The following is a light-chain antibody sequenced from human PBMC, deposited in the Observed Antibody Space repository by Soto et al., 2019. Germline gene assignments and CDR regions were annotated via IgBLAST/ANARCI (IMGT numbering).Light chain of an antibody. CDR2: AAS. J-gene: IGKJ1*01. Sequence: IHMTHSPSSLSASVLYRVTITFLASQSISSYLHWYQQKPGKAPKLLIYAASSLQSGVPSRFSGSGSGTDFTLTISSLQPEDFATYYCQQSYSTPQTFGQGTKVDIK. V-gene: IGKV1-39*01. CDR1: QSISSY. CDR3: QQSYSTPQT.